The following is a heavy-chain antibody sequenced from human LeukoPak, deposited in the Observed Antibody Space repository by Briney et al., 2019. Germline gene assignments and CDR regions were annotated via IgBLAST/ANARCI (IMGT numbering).Heavy chain of an antibody. V-gene: IGHV3-33*01. CDR1: GFTFDTYG. D-gene: IGHD3-22*01. J-gene: IGHJ1*01. Sequence: GGSLRLSCAASGFTFDTYGMHWVRRAPGKGLEWVAVIWYDGSSKYYADSVKGRFTISRDNSKNTLYLQMNSLRAEDTAVYYCARGPTYYYDSSGYHPEYFQHWGQGTLVTVSS. CDR3: ARGPTYYYDSSGYHPEYFQH. CDR2: IWYDGSSK.